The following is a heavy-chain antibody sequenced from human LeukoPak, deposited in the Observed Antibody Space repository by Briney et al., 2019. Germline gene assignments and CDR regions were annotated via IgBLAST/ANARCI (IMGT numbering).Heavy chain of an antibody. D-gene: IGHD2-2*01. Sequence: PGGSLRLSCAASGFTVSSNYMSWVRQAPGKGLEWVSVIYSGGSTYYADSVKGRFTISRDNSKNTLYLQMNSLRAEDTAVYYCARGGLRTDIVVVPAATHYYYYGMDVWGQGTTVTVSS. CDR2: IYSGGST. J-gene: IGHJ6*02. CDR1: GFTVSSNY. V-gene: IGHV3-66*01. CDR3: ARGGLRTDIVVVPAATHYYYYGMDV.